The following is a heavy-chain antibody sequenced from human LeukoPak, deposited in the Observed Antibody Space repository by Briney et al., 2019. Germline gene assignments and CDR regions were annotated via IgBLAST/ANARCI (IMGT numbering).Heavy chain of an antibody. CDR1: GFTFSACE. CDR2: ISRSGSTR. D-gene: IGHD1-1*01. V-gene: IGHV3-48*03. J-gene: IGHJ4*02. Sequence: GGSLRLSCAISGFTFSACELTWVRQAPGKGLEWVSYISRSGSTRYYADSVKGRFTISRDNAKNSLYLQMNSLRAEDTAVYYCARYTGGGYFDYWGQGTLVTVSS. CDR3: ARYTGGGYFDY.